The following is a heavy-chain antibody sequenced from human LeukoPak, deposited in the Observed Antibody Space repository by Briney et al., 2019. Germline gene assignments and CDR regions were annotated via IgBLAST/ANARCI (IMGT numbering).Heavy chain of an antibody. J-gene: IGHJ6*03. CDR3: ARANSAYDWDYYYYYYYMDV. D-gene: IGHD5-12*01. CDR2: IKQDGSEK. Sequence: GGSLRLSCAASGFTFSSYWMSWVRQAPGKGLEWVANIKQDGSEKYYVDSVKGRFTISRDNAKNSLYLQMHSLRAEDTAVYYCARANSAYDWDYYYYYYYMDVWGKGTTVTVSS. CDR1: GFTFSSYW. V-gene: IGHV3-7*01.